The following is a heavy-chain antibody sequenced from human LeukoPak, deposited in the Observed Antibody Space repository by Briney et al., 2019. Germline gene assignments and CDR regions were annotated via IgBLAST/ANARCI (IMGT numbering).Heavy chain of an antibody. Sequence: GGSLRLSCAASGFTFSSYGMSWARQAPGKGLEWVSAISGSGGSTYYADSVKGRFTISRDNSKNTLYLQMNSLRAEDTAVYYCAKSLQQLVRGYFDYWGQGTLVTVSS. CDR1: GFTFSSYG. CDR3: AKSLQQLVRGYFDY. V-gene: IGHV3-23*01. D-gene: IGHD6-13*01. J-gene: IGHJ4*02. CDR2: ISGSGGST.